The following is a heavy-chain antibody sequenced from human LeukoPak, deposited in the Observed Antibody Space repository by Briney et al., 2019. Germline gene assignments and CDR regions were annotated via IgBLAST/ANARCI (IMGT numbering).Heavy chain of an antibody. J-gene: IGHJ4*02. Sequence: GGSLRLSCAASGFTFDDYAMHWVRQAPGKGLEWVSGISWNSGSIDYADSVKGRFTISRDNAKNSLYLEMNSLRAEDTALYYCAEDMKWLSLNYYFDYWGQGTLVTVSS. V-gene: IGHV3-9*01. D-gene: IGHD3-22*01. CDR3: AEDMKWLSLNYYFDY. CDR2: ISWNSGSI. CDR1: GFTFDDYA.